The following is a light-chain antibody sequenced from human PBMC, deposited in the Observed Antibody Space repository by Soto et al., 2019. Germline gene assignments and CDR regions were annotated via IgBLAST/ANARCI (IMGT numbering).Light chain of an antibody. CDR3: QQSYSTPRT. CDR1: QTLNSY. CDR2: AAS. V-gene: IGKV1-39*01. Sequence: DIQMTQSPSSLSASVGDRVTITCRASQTLNSYLNWYQQKPGKAPKLLISAASSLQSGFPSRFSESGSGTDYTLTINSLQPEDFATYYCQQSYSTPRTFGQGTKVEIK. J-gene: IGKJ1*01.